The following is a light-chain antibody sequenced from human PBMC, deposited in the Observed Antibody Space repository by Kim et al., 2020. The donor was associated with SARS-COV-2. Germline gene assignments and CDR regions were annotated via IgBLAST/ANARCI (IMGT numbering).Light chain of an antibody. J-gene: IGLJ2*01. CDR1: NIGRKV. CDR3: QVWDGITDHPV. V-gene: IGLV3-21*04. CDR2: YDS. Sequence: SYELTQPPSLSVAPGQTARISCGGNNIGRKVLHWYQQKPGQAPVLVISYDSDRPSGIPERFSGSNSGNTATLTISRVEAADEADYNCQVWDGITDHPVFGGGTQLTVL.